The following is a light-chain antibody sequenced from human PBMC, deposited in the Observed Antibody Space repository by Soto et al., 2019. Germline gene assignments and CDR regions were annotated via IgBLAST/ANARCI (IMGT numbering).Light chain of an antibody. Sequence: EIVMTQSPATLSVSPGERATLSCRASQNVNSNLAWYQQKPGQAPRLLIYGASTRPTGIPARFSGSGSGTEYTLTISSLQSEDFAVYYCQQYNNWPLAFGGGTRVEIK. CDR2: GAS. CDR1: QNVNSN. V-gene: IGKV3-15*01. J-gene: IGKJ4*01. CDR3: QQYNNWPLA.